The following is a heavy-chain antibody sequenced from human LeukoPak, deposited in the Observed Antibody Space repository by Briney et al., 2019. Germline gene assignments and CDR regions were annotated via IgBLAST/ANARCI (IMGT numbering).Heavy chain of an antibody. CDR2: IRSKADGGTT. CDR3: TTDQFLRSTTYYGMDV. J-gene: IGHJ6*02. V-gene: IGHV3-15*07. Sequence: GGSLRLSCATSGFTFSNAWMNWVRQAPGKGLEWVGHIRSKADGGTTDYAAPVKGRFTISRDDSKNTLYLQMNSLKTEDTALYYCTTDQFLRSTTYYGMDVWGQGTTVTVSS. D-gene: IGHD5-12*01. CDR1: GFTFSNAW.